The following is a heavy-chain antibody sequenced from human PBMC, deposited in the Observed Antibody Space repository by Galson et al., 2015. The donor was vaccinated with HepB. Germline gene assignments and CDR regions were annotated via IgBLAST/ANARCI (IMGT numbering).Heavy chain of an antibody. CDR2: ISGYNGNT. CDR3: AREASGTHSFYYYYYMDV. Sequence: SVKVSCKASGYTFNSYGISWVRQAPGQGLEWMGWISGYNGNTNYAQKLQGRVTMTTDTFTSTAYMELRSLRSDDTAVYFCAREASGTHSFYYYYYMDVWGKGTTVTVSS. CDR1: GYTFNSYG. V-gene: IGHV1-18*01. J-gene: IGHJ6*03. D-gene: IGHD1-26*01.